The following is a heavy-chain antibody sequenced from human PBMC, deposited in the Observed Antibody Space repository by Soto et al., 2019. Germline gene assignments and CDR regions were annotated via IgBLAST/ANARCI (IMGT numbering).Heavy chain of an antibody. D-gene: IGHD4-17*01. CDR3: TRAYGGNSGYYYYYGMDV. Sequence: GGSLRLSCTASGFTFGDYVMSWVRQAPGKGLEWVGFIRSKAYGGTTEYAASVKGRFTISRDDSKSIAYLQMNSLKTEDTAVYYCTRAYGGNSGYYYYYGMDVWGRGTTVTVSS. V-gene: IGHV3-49*04. CDR1: GFTFGDYV. J-gene: IGHJ6*02. CDR2: IRSKAYGGTT.